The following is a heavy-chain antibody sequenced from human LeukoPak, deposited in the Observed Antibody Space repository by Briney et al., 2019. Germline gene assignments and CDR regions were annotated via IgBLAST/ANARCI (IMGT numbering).Heavy chain of an antibody. V-gene: IGHV1-8*01. CDR2: MNPNSGNT. CDR1: GYTFTSYD. Sequence: ASVKVSCEASGYTFTSYDINWVRQATGQGLEWMGWMNPNSGNTGYAQKFQGRVTMTRNTSISTAYMELSSLRSEDTAVYYCARGGRYFDWLFEGNWFDPWGQGTLVTVSS. CDR3: ARGGRYFDWLFEGNWFDP. J-gene: IGHJ5*02. D-gene: IGHD3-9*01.